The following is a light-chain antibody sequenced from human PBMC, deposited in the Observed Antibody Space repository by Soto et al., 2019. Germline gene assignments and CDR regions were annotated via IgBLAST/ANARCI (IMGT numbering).Light chain of an antibody. CDR3: QVWDSTSDHPI. CDR2: YDD. CDR1: NIGSKS. V-gene: IGLV3-21*04. J-gene: IGLJ2*01. Sequence: SYELTQPPSVSVAPGKTARITCGGNNIGSKSVHWYQQKPGQAPVLVIYYDDDRPSGIPERFSGSNSGNTATLTISRVEAGDEGDYYCQVWDSTSDHPIFGGGTKLTVL.